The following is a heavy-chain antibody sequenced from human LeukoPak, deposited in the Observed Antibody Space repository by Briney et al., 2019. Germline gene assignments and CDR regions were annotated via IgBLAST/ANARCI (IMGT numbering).Heavy chain of an antibody. CDR3: ARGNVVVPAAIGDYYYYMDV. CDR2: IYHSGST. J-gene: IGHJ6*03. V-gene: IGHV4-30-2*01. Sequence: SQTLSLTCTVSGGSISSGGYYWSWIRQPPGKGLEWIGYIYHSGSTYYNPSLKSRVTISVDRSKNQFSLKLSSVTAADTAVYYCARGNVVVPAAIGDYYYYMDVWGKGTTVTVSS. CDR1: GGSISSGGYY. D-gene: IGHD2-2*01.